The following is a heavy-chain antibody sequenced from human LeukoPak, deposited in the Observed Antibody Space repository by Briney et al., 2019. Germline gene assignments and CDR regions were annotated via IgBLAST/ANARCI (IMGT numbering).Heavy chain of an antibody. D-gene: IGHD1-1*01. CDR3: ARHFAGSTGTTTRDY. J-gene: IGHJ4*02. Sequence: SETLSLTCTVSGGSISSYYWSWIRQPPGKGLEWIGSIYYSGSTYYNPSLKSRVTISVDTSKNHFSLKLSSVTAADTAVYYCARHFAGSTGTTTRDYWGQGTLVTVSS. CDR2: IYYSGST. CDR1: GGSISSYY. V-gene: IGHV4-59*05.